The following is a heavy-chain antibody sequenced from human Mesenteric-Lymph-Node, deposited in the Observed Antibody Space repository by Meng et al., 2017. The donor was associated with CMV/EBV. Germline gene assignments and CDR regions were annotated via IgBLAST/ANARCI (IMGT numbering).Heavy chain of an antibody. Sequence: GSFSGYCWNWIRQTPGKGLEWSGKINHSGSTNYRPSLKSRVTISVDTSKNQFSLKLSPVTAADTAVYYCARGQYCSGDSCYAWYFDLWGRGTLVTVSS. J-gene: IGHJ2*01. CDR3: ARGQYCSGDSCYAWYFDL. CDR2: INHSGST. CDR1: GSFSGYC. D-gene: IGHD2-15*01. V-gene: IGHV4-34*01.